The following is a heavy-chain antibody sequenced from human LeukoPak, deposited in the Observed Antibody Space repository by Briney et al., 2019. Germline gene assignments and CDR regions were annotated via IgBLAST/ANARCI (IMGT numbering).Heavy chain of an antibody. CDR1: GFTFSSYA. Sequence: GGSLRLSCAASGFTFSSYAMRWVRQAPGKGLEWVSAISGSGGSTYYADSVKGRFTISRDNSKNTLYLQMNSLRAEGTAVYYCAKRSLTIFGVVYLDYWGQGTLVTVSS. CDR3: AKRSLTIFGVVYLDY. D-gene: IGHD3-3*01. CDR2: ISGSGGST. J-gene: IGHJ4*02. V-gene: IGHV3-23*01.